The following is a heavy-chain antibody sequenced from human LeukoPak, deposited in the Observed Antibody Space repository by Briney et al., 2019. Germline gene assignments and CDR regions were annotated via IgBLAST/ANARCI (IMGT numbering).Heavy chain of an antibody. V-gene: IGHV1-69*13. D-gene: IGHD6-19*01. J-gene: IGHJ6*02. Sequence: GASVQVSCKVSGYTLTELSMHWVRQAPGQGLEWMGGIIPIFGTANYAQKFQGRVTITADESTSTAYMELSSLRSEDTAVYYCARGVAVAGYYYYYYGMDVWGQGTTVTVSS. CDR1: GYTLTELS. CDR3: ARGVAVAGYYYYYYGMDV. CDR2: IIPIFGTA.